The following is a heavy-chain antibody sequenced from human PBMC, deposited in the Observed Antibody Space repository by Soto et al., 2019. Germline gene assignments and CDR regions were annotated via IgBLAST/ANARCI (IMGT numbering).Heavy chain of an antibody. Sequence: PSPTISLPCAISGDSVSSNSAAWNWIRQSPSRGLEWLGRTYYRYKWYKDYAVSVKSRITIKPDTSKKPFSLQLNSVTPEDTAVYCCARGDSSGWSRGGSDYWGQGTLVTVAS. D-gene: IGHD6-19*01. CDR3: ARGDSSGWSRGGSDY. V-gene: IGHV6-1*01. CDR1: GDSVSSNSAA. CDR2: TYYRYKWYK. J-gene: IGHJ4*02.